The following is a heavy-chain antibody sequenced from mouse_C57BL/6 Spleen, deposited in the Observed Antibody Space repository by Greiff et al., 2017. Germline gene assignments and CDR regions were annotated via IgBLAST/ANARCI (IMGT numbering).Heavy chain of an antibody. V-gene: IGHV1-59*01. Sequence: QVQLQQPGAELVRPGTSVKLSCKASGYTFTSYWMHWVKQRPGQGLAWIGVIDPSDSYTNYNQKFKGKATLTVDTSSSTAYRQLSSLASEDSAVYYCARGTTGVDDYWGQGTTLTVSS. CDR3: ARGTTGVDDY. D-gene: IGHD1-1*01. CDR1: GYTFTSYW. CDR2: IDPSDSYT. J-gene: IGHJ2*01.